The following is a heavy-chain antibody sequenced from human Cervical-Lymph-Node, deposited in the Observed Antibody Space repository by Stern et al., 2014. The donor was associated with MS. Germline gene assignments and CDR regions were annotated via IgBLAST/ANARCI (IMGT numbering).Heavy chain of an antibody. CDR1: GFTVSSNY. Sequence: VQLVESGGGLIQPGGSLRLSCAASGFTVSSNYMTWVRQAPGKGLEWVSVIHSDGSTYYAGSVKGRFTISRDNSKNMLYLQLNSLRGEDTAVYYCARQVGGWDRMDVWGQGTTVTVSS. J-gene: IGHJ6*02. CDR3: ARQVGGWDRMDV. V-gene: IGHV3-53*01. D-gene: IGHD6-19*01. CDR2: IHSDGST.